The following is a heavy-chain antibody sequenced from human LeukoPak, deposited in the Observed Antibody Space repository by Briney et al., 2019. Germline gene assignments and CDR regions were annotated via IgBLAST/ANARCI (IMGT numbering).Heavy chain of an antibody. D-gene: IGHD1-7*01. CDR2: INWNGGSA. J-gene: IGHJ6*03. V-gene: IGHV3-20*04. CDR1: GFTFDDYG. CDR3: ARVGKLELRKGPYYYMDV. Sequence: GGSLRLSCAASGFTFDDYGMSWVRQAPGKGLEWVSGINWNGGSAGYADSVKGRFTISRDNAKNSLYLQMNSLRAEDTALYCCARVGKLELRKGPYYYMDVWGKGTTVTVSS.